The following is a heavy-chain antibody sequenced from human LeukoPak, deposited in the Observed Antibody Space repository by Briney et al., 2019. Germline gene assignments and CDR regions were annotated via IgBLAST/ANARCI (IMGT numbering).Heavy chain of an antibody. CDR3: ARLLWFGELLDFGALGY. CDR2: IYPGDSDT. V-gene: IGHV5-51*01. D-gene: IGHD3-10*01. Sequence: GESLKISCKGSEYSFTSYWIGWVRQMPGKGLEWMGIIYPGDSDTRYSPSFQGQVTISADKSISTAYLQWSSLKAPDTAMYYCARLLWFGELLDFGALGYWGQGTLVTVSS. J-gene: IGHJ4*02. CDR1: EYSFTSYW.